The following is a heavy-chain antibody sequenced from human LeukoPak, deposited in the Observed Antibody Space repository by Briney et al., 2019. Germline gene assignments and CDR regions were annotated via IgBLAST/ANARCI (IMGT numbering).Heavy chain of an antibody. D-gene: IGHD6-13*01. J-gene: IGHJ4*02. CDR2: ISPVFGTP. Sequence: SVKVSCKASGATFSSYPISWLRRAPGQGLEWMGGISPVFGTPKYAQKFQGRVTITTDESTTTAYMELRSLRSDDTAVYYCARPRYSSSWYHPFDYWGQGTLVTVSS. CDR3: ARPRYSSSWYHPFDY. CDR1: GATFSSYP. V-gene: IGHV1-69*05.